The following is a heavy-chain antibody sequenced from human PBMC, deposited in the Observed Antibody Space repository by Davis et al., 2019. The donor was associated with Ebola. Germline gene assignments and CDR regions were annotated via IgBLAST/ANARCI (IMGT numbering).Heavy chain of an antibody. Sequence: SETLSLTCTVSGGSISRYYWSWIRQPPGKGLEWIGYIFYNGSTNYNPSLKSRLTISVDTSKNQFSLKLTSVTAADTAVYYCARDDGSGWPYGMDVWGQGTLVTVSS. CDR3: ARDDGSGWPYGMDV. D-gene: IGHD6-19*01. V-gene: IGHV4-59*01. CDR1: GGSISRYY. CDR2: IFYNGST. J-gene: IGHJ6*02.